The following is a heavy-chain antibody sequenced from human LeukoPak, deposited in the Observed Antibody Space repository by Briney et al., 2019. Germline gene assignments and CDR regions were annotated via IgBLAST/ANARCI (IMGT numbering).Heavy chain of an antibody. D-gene: IGHD2-15*01. CDR3: ARERYCSGGSCKHRPFDY. V-gene: IGHV3-48*01. CDR2: ISSSSSTI. Sequence: GGSLRLSCAASGFTFSSYSMNWVRQAPGEGLEWDSYISSSSSTIYYADSVKGRFTISRDNAKNSLYLQMNSLRAEDTAVYYCARERYCSGGSCKHRPFDYWGQGTLLTVSS. CDR1: GFTFSSYS. J-gene: IGHJ4*02.